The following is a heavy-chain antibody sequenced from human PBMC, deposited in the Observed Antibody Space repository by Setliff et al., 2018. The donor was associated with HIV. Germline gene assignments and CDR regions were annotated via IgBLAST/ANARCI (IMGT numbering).Heavy chain of an antibody. CDR1: GDTFNKYA. CDR3: ARHGDFDTYYNSMDV. V-gene: IGHV1-69*10. CDR2: IILFLDIT. J-gene: IGHJ6*02. Sequence: SVKVSCKVSGDTFNKYAISWVRQAPGQGLEWMGGIILFLDITNYAPRFQDRLTIDADKFTRTVYMQLSSLRSEDTAVYYCARHGDFDTYYNSMDVWGQGTMVTVSS. D-gene: IGHD3-9*01.